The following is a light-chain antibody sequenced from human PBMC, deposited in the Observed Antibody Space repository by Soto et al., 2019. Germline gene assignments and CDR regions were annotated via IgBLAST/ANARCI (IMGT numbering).Light chain of an antibody. J-gene: IGKJ4*01. CDR1: QSISSW. CDR3: QRYDSYTLT. V-gene: IGKV1-5*03. Sequence: DIQMTQSPSTLSASVGDRVTITCRASQSISSWLAWYQQKPEKDPKLLIYKASSLESGVPSRFSGNGSGTEFALTISSLQPNDFATYYCQRYDSYTLTFGGGTKVEIK. CDR2: KAS.